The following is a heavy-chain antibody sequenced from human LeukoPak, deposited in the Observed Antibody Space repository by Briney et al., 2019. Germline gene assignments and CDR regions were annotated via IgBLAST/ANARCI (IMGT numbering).Heavy chain of an antibody. Sequence: TLSLTCAVYGGSFSGYYWGWIRQPPGKGLEWIGSIYYSGSTYYNPSLKSRVTISVDMSKNQFSLKLSSVTAADTAVYYCARQRGLYCSSTSCYWKYWGQGTLVTVSS. J-gene: IGHJ4*02. D-gene: IGHD2-2*01. V-gene: IGHV4-39*01. CDR3: ARQRGLYCSSTSCYWKY. CDR1: GGSFSGYY. CDR2: IYYSGST.